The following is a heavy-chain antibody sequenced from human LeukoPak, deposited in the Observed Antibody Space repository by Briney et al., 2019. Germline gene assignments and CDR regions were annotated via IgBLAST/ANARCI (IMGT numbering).Heavy chain of an antibody. CDR2: IIPIFGTA. D-gene: IGHD3-10*01. J-gene: IGHJ4*02. V-gene: IGHV1-69*13. CDR3: ARARGWDGSGSYYIPYYFDY. CDR1: GGTFSSYA. Sequence: VASVKVSCKASGGTFSSYAISWVRQAPGQGLEWMGGIIPIFGTANYAQKFQGRVTITADESTSTAYMELSSLRSEDTAVYYCARARGWDGSGSYYIPYYFDYWGQGPLVTVSS.